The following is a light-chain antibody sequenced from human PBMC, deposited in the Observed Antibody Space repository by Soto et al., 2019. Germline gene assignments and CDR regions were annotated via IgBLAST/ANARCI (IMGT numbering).Light chain of an antibody. CDR1: QTISTY. J-gene: IGKJ5*01. V-gene: IGKV1-39*01. Sequence: DIPITQSPASLPASVGDRVTITCRASQTISTYLNWYQQKPGKAPKLLIYAASSLQSGVPSRFSGSGSGTDFTLTISSLQPDDFATYYCQQSYRTLITFGQGTRLEIK. CDR3: QQSYRTLIT. CDR2: AAS.